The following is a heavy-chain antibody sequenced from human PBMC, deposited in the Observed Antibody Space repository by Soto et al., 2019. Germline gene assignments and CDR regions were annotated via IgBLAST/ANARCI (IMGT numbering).Heavy chain of an antibody. CDR2: ISAYNGNT. CDR3: ARDTYYYDSSGYRIVDY. Sequence: QVQLVQSGAEVKKPGASVKVSCKASGYTFTSYGISWVRQAPGQGLEWMGWISAYNGNTNYAQKLQGRVTMTTDTSTSTAYMELRGLRSDDTAVYYCARDTYYYDSSGYRIVDYWGQGTLVTVSS. J-gene: IGHJ4*02. D-gene: IGHD3-22*01. CDR1: GYTFTSYG. V-gene: IGHV1-18*01.